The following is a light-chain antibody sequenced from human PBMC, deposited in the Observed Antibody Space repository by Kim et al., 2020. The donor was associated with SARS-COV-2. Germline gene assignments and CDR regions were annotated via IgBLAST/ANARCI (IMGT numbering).Light chain of an antibody. CDR3: HQYGSSGT. Sequence: EIVLTQSPGTLSLSPGETATLSCRASQSVTSNYLAWYQQKPGQAPRLLIYRASSRVTGIPDRFSGSGSGTDFTLTINRLEPEDFAVYYCHQYGSSGTFGQGTKVDIK. CDR1: QSVTSNY. V-gene: IGKV3-20*01. CDR2: RAS. J-gene: IGKJ1*01.